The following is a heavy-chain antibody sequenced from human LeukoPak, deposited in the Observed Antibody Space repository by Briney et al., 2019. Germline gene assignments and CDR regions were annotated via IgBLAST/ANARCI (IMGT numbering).Heavy chain of an antibody. CDR3: ARDYYYDSSVKGCYFDY. Sequence: PSETLSLTRAVYGGSFSGYYWSWIRQPPGKGLEWIGEINHSGSTNYNPSLKSRVTISVDTSKNQFSLKLSSVTAADTAVYYCARDYYYDSSVKGCYFDYWGQGTLVTVSS. J-gene: IGHJ4*02. CDR1: GGSFSGYY. V-gene: IGHV4-34*01. D-gene: IGHD3-22*01. CDR2: INHSGST.